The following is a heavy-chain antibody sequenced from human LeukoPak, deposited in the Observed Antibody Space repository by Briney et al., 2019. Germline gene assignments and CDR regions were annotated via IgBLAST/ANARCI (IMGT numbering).Heavy chain of an antibody. D-gene: IGHD6-13*01. Sequence: GGSLRLSCAASGFTVSSNYMSWVRQAPGKGLEWVSVIYSGGSTYYADSVKGRFTISRDNSKNTLYLQMNSLRAEDTALYYCAKDQKDSTSWYFDYWGQGTLVTVSS. CDR3: AKDQKDSTSWYFDY. CDR1: GFTVSSNY. CDR2: IYSGGST. V-gene: IGHV3-66*01. J-gene: IGHJ4*02.